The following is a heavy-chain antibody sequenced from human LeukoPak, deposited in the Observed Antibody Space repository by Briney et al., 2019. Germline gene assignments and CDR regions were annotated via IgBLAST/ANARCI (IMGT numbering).Heavy chain of an antibody. V-gene: IGHV4-59*08. CDR3: ARRYYYDSSGSQSSPIDY. D-gene: IGHD3-22*01. J-gene: IGHJ4*02. CDR2: IFYSGST. Sequence: SETLSLTCTVSGGSISSHYWSWIRQPPGKGLEWIGYIFYSGSTNYNPSLKSRVTISVDTSKNQFSLNLSSVTAADTAVYYCARRYYYDSSGSQSSPIDYWGQGTLVTVSS. CDR1: GGSISSHY.